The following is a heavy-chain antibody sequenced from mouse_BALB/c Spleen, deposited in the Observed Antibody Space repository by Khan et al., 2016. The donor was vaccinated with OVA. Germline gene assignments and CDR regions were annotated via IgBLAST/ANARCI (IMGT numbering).Heavy chain of an antibody. CDR1: GYTFSSYW. CDR2: ILPGSGST. CDR3: ARTTYYFDY. J-gene: IGHJ2*01. V-gene: IGHV1-9*01. Sequence: QVQLKQSGAEVMKPGASVKISCKATGYTFSSYWIEWVKQRPGHGLEWIGEILPGSGSTNYNEKFKGKATFTADTSSNTAYMQLSSLTSEDFAVYYCARTTYYFDYWGQGTTLTVSS.